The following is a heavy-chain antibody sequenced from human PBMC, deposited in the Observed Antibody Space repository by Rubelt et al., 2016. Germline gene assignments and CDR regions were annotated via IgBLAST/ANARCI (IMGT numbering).Heavy chain of an antibody. D-gene: IGHD2-2*01. CDR1: GFTFSSYA. Sequence: RLSCAASGFTFSSYAMSWVRQAPGMGLEWVSAISGSGGSTYYADSVKGRFTISRDNSKNTLYLQMNSLRAEDTAVYYCASSIVVVPAANYYYGMDVWGQGTTVTVSS. J-gene: IGHJ6*02. CDR2: ISGSGGST. V-gene: IGHV3-23*01. CDR3: ASSIVVVPAANYYYGMDV.